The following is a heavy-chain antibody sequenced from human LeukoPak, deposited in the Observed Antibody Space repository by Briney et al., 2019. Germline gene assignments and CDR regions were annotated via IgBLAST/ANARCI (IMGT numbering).Heavy chain of an antibody. V-gene: IGHV4-59*11. J-gene: IGHJ6*03. CDR1: GGSISSHY. CDR3: ARVAAAGTSLWYYYYYMDV. CDR2: IYYSGST. Sequence: PSETLSLTCTVSGGSISSHYWSWIRQPPGQGLEWIGYIYYSGSTNYNPSLKSRVTISVDTSKNQFPLKLSSVTAADTAVYYCARVAAAGTSLWYYYYYMDVWGKGTTVTVSS. D-gene: IGHD6-13*01.